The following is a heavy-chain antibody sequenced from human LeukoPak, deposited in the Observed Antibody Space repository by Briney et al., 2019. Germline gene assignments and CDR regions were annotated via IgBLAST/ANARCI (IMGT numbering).Heavy chain of an antibody. CDR2: IYYSGST. J-gene: IGHJ3*02. CDR3: ARQRTTVTTASAFDI. CDR1: GGSISSYY. D-gene: IGHD4-17*01. Sequence: SETLSLTCTVSGGSISSYYWSWIRQPPGKGLEWIGYIYYSGSTNYNPSLMSRVTISVDTSKNQFSLKLSSVTAADTAVYYCARQRTTVTTASAFDIWGQGTMVTVSS. V-gene: IGHV4-59*08.